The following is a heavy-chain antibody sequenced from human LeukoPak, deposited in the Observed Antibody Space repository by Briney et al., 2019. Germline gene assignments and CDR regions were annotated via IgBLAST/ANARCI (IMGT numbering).Heavy chain of an antibody. V-gene: IGHV1-3*01. J-gene: IGHJ4*02. CDR2: INAGNGNT. CDR1: GYTFTSYA. CDR3: ARSHVKIVATGELDY. D-gene: IGHD5-12*01. Sequence: ASVKVSCKASGYTFTSYAMHWVRQAPGQRLEWMGWINAGNGNTKYSQKFQGRVTITRDTSASTAYMELSSLRSEDTAVYYCARSHVKIVATGELDYWGQGTLVTVSS.